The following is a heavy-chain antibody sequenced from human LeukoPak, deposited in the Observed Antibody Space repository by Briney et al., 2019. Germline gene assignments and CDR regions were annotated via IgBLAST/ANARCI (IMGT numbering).Heavy chain of an antibody. CDR2: ISGSGGST. Sequence: PGGSLRLSCAASGSTFSSHAMSWVRQAPGKGLEWVSAISGSGGSTYYADPVKGRFTISRDNSKNTLYLQMNSLRAEDTAVYYCAKARLRFLEWPPYDYWGQGTLVTVSS. V-gene: IGHV3-23*01. CDR1: GSTFSSHA. D-gene: IGHD3-3*01. CDR3: AKARLRFLEWPPYDY. J-gene: IGHJ4*02.